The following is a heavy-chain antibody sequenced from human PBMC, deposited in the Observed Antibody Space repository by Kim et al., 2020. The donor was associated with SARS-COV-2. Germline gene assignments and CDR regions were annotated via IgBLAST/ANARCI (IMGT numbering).Heavy chain of an antibody. J-gene: IGHJ6*02. D-gene: IGHD3-22*01. Sequence: TYAQKFQGRVTRTSDTSTSTVYMDLSSLRSEGTAVYYCARADTGAMDVWGQGTTVTVSS. CDR3: ARADTGAMDV. V-gene: IGHV1-46*01.